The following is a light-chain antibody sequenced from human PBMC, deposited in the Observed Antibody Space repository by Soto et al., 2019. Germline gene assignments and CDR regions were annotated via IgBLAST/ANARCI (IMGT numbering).Light chain of an antibody. CDR1: SSDVGGYDY. CDR2: EVS. Sequence: QSALTQPPSASGSPGQSVTISCTGTSSDVGGYDYVSWYQQHPGNAPKVMIYEVSKRPSGVPDRFSGSKSGNTASLTVSGLQAEDEADYYCSSYAGSTWVFGGGTKVTVL. CDR3: SSYAGSTWV. J-gene: IGLJ3*02. V-gene: IGLV2-8*01.